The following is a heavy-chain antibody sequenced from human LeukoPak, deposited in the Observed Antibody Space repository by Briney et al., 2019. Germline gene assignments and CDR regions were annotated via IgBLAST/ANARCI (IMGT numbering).Heavy chain of an antibody. Sequence: SETLSLTCAVYGGSFSGYYWSWIRQPPGRGLEWIGYIYYSASTNYNPSLKSRVTISVDTSNNQFSLKLSSVTAADTAVYYCARGSRGYSYGWGQGTLVTVSS. J-gene: IGHJ4*02. CDR3: ARGSRGYSYG. D-gene: IGHD5-18*01. V-gene: IGHV4-59*01. CDR2: IYYSAST. CDR1: GGSFSGYY.